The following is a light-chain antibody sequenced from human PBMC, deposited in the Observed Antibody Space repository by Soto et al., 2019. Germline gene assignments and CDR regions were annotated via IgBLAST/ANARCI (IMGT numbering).Light chain of an antibody. J-gene: IGKJ4*01. CDR3: QQYNNWPLT. CDR1: QSLISSY. CDR2: GAS. Sequence: EIVLTQSPGTLSLSPGEGAALSCRASQSLISSYLAWYQQKPGQAPRLLIYGASTRATGIPARFSGSGSGTEFTLTISSLQSEDFALYYCQQYNNWPLTFGGGTKVDI. V-gene: IGKV3-15*01.